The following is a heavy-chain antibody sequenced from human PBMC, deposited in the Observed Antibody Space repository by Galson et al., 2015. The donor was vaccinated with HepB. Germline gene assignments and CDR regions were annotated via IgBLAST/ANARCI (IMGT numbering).Heavy chain of an antibody. CDR3: ARDRPITMVRGVTTNYFDY. Sequence: SVKFSCKASGYTFTSYAMHWVRQAPGQRLEWMGWINAGNGNTKYSQKFQGRVTITRDTSASTAYMELSSLRSEDTAVYYCARDRPITMVRGVTTNYFDYWGQGTLVTVSS. CDR1: GYTFTSYA. CDR2: INAGNGNT. J-gene: IGHJ4*02. D-gene: IGHD3-10*01. V-gene: IGHV1-3*01.